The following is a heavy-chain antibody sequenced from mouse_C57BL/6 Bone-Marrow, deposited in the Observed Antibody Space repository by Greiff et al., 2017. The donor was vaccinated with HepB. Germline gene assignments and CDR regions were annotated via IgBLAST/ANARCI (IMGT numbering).Heavy chain of an antibody. CDR2: IDPENGDT. D-gene: IGHD1-1*01. CDR3: TPYYYGSSSDY. V-gene: IGHV14-4*01. CDR1: GFNIKDDY. J-gene: IGHJ2*01. Sequence: VQLKESGAELVRPGASVKLSCTASGFNIKDDYMHWVKQTPEQGLEWIGWIDPENGDTEYASKFQGKATITADTSSNTAYLQLSSLTSEDTAVYYCTPYYYGSSSDYWGQGTTLTVSS.